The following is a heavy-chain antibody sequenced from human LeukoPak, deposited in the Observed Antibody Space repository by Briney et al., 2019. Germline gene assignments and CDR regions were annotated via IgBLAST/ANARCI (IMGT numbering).Heavy chain of an antibody. V-gene: IGHV3-30*03. CDR3: ATGKVDY. CDR2: ISYDGSNK. CDR1: GFTFSSYG. J-gene: IGHJ4*02. Sequence: GGSLRLSCAASGFTFSSYGMHWVRQAPSKGLEWVAVISYDGSNKYYADSVKGRFTISRDNSKNMLYLQMNSLRAEDTAVYYCATGKVDYWGQGTLVTVSS. D-gene: IGHD4-23*01.